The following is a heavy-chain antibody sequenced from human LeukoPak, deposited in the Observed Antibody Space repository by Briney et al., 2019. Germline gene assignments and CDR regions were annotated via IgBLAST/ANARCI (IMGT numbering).Heavy chain of an antibody. J-gene: IGHJ6*03. D-gene: IGHD5-12*01. CDR1: GYTFTSYY. CDR2: INPSGGST. V-gene: IGHV1-46*01. Sequence: ASVKVSCKASGYTFTSYYMHWVRQAPGQGLEWMGIINPSGGSTSYAQKFQGRVTMTRDTSTSTVYMDLSSLRSEDTAVYYCAREEIVAAAYFYYYYYMDVWGKGTTVTVSS. CDR3: AREEIVAAAYFYYYYYMDV.